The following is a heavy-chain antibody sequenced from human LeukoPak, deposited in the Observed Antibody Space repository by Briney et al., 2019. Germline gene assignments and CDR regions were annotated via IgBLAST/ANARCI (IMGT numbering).Heavy chain of an antibody. Sequence: ASVKVSCKASGYTFTNYAMNWVRQAPGQGLEWMGWINTNTGIPTYGRGFTGRFVFSLDTSVSTAYLEINSLKAEDTAVYYCARDLYNSRSHFKDYWGQGTLVTVSS. CDR3: ARDLYNSRSHFKDY. V-gene: IGHV7-4-1*02. J-gene: IGHJ4*02. CDR2: INTNTGIP. D-gene: IGHD3-10*01. CDR1: GYTFTNYA.